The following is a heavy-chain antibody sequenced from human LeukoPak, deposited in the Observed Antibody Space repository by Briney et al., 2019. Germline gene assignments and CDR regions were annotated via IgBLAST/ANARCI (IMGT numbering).Heavy chain of an antibody. V-gene: IGHV3-30*03. J-gene: IGHJ4*02. Sequence: GGSLRLSCAASGFTFSSYGMHWVRQAPGKGLEWVAVISYDGSNKYYADSVKGRFTISRDNAKNSLYLQMNSLRAEDTAVYYCARVWGQQLNDYWGQGTLVTVSS. CDR2: ISYDGSNK. D-gene: IGHD6-13*01. CDR1: GFTFSSYG. CDR3: ARVWGQQLNDY.